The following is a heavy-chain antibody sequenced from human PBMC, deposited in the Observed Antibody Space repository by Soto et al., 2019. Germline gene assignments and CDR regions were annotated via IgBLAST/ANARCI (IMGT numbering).Heavy chain of an antibody. CDR3: ARTDYGDYAFGY. CDR1: GFTFSSYS. CDR2: ISSSSSYI. J-gene: IGHJ4*02. V-gene: IGHV3-21*01. D-gene: IGHD4-17*01. Sequence: SLRLSCAASGFTFSSYSMNWVRQAPGKGLEWVSSISSSSSYIYYADSVKGRFTISRDNAKNSLYLQMNSLRAEDTAVYYCARTDYGDYAFGYWGQGTLVTVSS.